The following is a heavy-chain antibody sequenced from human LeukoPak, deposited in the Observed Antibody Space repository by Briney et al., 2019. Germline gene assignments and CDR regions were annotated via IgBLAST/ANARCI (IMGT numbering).Heavy chain of an antibody. CDR2: IKSDGGT. CDR1: GFTFCTYW. CDR3: ARAPSEIGGYYPEYFRH. D-gene: IGHD3-22*01. V-gene: IGHV3-74*01. Sequence: GGSLRLSCAASGFTFCTYWMHWMRQAPGKGLVWVSRIKSDGGTNYADSVKGRFTISRDNAKKTVSLQMNSLRPEDTGVYYCARAPSEIGGYYPEYFRHWGQGTLVTVSS. J-gene: IGHJ1*01.